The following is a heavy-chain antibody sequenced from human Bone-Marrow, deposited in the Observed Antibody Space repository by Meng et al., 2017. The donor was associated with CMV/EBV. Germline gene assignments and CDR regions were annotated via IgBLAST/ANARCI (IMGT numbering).Heavy chain of an antibody. Sequence: GESLKISCEASGFFFGSFWMTWVRQAPGKGLEWVANIKYDGSEKSYAESLKGRFTISRDNAKNSLYLQVSRLRVEDTAVYYCARSYGLDVWGQGTTVTVSS. D-gene: IGHD3-10*01. CDR2: IKYDGSEK. J-gene: IGHJ6*02. V-gene: IGHV3-7*01. CDR1: GFFFGSFW. CDR3: ARSYGLDV.